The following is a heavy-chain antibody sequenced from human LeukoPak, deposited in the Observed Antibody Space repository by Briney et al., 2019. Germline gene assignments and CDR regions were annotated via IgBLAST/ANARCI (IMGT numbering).Heavy chain of an antibody. CDR2: INHSGST. D-gene: IGHD3-22*01. CDR3: ARDYDSSGYYDY. J-gene: IGHJ4*02. Sequence: SETLSLTCAVYGGSFSGYYWSWIRRPPGKGLEWIGEINHSGSTNYNPSLKSRVTISVDTSKNQFSLKLSSVTAADTAVYYCARDYDSSGYYDYWGQGTLVTVSS. CDR1: GGSFSGYY. V-gene: IGHV4-34*01.